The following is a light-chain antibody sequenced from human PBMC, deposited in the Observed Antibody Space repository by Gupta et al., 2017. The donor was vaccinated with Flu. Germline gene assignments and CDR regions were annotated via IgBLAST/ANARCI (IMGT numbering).Light chain of an antibody. CDR2: DVS. V-gene: IGLV2-14*03. CDR3: SSYTSSSTLV. Sequence: SITISVTGTRSDVGGYNYVSRYQQHPGKAPKLMIYDVSNRPSGVSDRFSGSKSGNTASLTISGLQAEDEADYYCSSYTSSSTLVFGGGTKLTVL. J-gene: IGLJ2*01. CDR1: RSDVGGYNY.